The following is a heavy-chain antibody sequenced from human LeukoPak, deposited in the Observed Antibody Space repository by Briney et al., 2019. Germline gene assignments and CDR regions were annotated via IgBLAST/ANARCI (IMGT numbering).Heavy chain of an antibody. V-gene: IGHV3-48*01. J-gene: IGHJ4*02. CDR3: ARDRGPLDY. D-gene: IGHD5-12*01. Sequence: GGSLRLSCAASGFTFSSYSMNWVRQAPGKGLEWVSYIISSSSTIYYADSVKGRFTISRDNSKNSLYLQMNSLTAEDTAVYYCARDRGPLDYWGQGTLVTVSS. CDR2: IISSSSTI. CDR1: GFTFSSYS.